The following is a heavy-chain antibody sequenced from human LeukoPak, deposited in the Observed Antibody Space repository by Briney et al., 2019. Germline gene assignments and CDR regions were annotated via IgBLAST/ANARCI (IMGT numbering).Heavy chain of an antibody. V-gene: IGHV3-53*01. CDR1: GFTFSSCA. CDR2: IYSGGST. J-gene: IGHJ6*02. D-gene: IGHD2-21*02. CDR3: ARASPDCGGDCYPYYYYGMDV. Sequence: GGSLRLSCAASGFTFSSCAMSWVRQAPGKGLEWVSVIYSGGSTYYADSVKGRFTISRDNSKNTLYLQMNSLRAEDTAVYYCARASPDCGGDCYPYYYYGMDVWGQGTTVTVSS.